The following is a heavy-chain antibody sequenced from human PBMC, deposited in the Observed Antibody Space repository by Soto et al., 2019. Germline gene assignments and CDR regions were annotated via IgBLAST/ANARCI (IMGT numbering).Heavy chain of an antibody. D-gene: IGHD6-19*01. CDR2: ISSSSTYT. CDR1: RFTFSDYY. CDR3: ARASAVAAPFDY. J-gene: IGHJ4*02. Sequence: QVQLVESGGGLVKPGGSLRLSCAASRFTFSDYYMIWIRQAPGKGLEWVSYISSSSTYTNYADSVKGRFTISRDNAKNSLYLQMNSLRAEDTAVYYCARASAVAAPFDYWGQGTLVTVSS. V-gene: IGHV3-11*05.